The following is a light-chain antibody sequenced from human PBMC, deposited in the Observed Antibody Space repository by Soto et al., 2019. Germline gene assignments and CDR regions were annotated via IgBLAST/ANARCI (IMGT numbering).Light chain of an antibody. CDR2: GAS. CDR3: QQLNSYPLT. J-gene: IGKJ3*01. Sequence: DIQLTQSPSFLSASVGGRVTITCRASQAISSHLAWYQQKPGKAPNLLIYGASTLQSGVPSRFSGSGSGTQFPLTISSLQPEDFATYYCQQLNSYPLTFGPGTTVDIK. CDR1: QAISSH. V-gene: IGKV1-9*01.